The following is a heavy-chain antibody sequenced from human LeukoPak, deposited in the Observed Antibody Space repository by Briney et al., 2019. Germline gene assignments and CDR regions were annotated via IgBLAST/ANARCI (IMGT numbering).Heavy chain of an antibody. D-gene: IGHD4-23*01. V-gene: IGHV1-69*13. CDR2: IIPIFGTA. CDR1: GGTFSSYA. Sequence: GASVKVSCKASGGTFSSYAISWVRQAPRQGLEWMGGIIPIFGTANYAQKFQGRVTITADESTSTAYMELSSLRSEDTAVYYCARLGPHYGGNPDNWFDPWGQGTLVTVSS. CDR3: ARLGPHYGGNPDNWFDP. J-gene: IGHJ5*02.